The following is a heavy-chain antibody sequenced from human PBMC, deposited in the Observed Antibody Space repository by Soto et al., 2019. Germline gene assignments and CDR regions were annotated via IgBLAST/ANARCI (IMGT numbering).Heavy chain of an antibody. D-gene: IGHD6-13*01. J-gene: IGHJ6*02. Sequence: EVQLVQSGAEVKKPGESLQISCKGSGYSFTRHWIGWVRQMPEKGLEWMGIIYPGDSDTRYSPSFQGQVTISADKSISTAYLQWSSLKASDTAMYYCARGEEGSSYSMDVWGQGTTVAVSS. V-gene: IGHV5-51*01. CDR2: IYPGDSDT. CDR3: ARGEEGSSYSMDV. CDR1: GYSFTRHW.